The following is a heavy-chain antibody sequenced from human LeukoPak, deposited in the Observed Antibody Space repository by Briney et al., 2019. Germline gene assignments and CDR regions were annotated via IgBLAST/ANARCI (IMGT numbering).Heavy chain of an antibody. V-gene: IGHV1-8*03. CDR1: GYTFTSYD. CDR2: MNPNSGNT. D-gene: IGHD6-13*01. Sequence: TSVKVSCKASGYTFTSYDINWVRQATGQGLEWMGWMNPNSGNTGYAQKFQGRVTITRNTSISTAYMELSSLRSEDTAVYYCARGEDSSSWYPASDYWGQGTLVTVSS. J-gene: IGHJ4*02. CDR3: ARGEDSSSWYPASDY.